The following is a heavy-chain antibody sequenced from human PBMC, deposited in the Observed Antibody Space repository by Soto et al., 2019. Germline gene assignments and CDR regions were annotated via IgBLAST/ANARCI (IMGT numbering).Heavy chain of an antibody. Sequence: PSETLSLTCTVSGGSISTYYWSWIRQPAGKGLEWIGRIYASGSTNYNPSLKSRVTMSVATSKNQFSLKLSSVTAADTAVYYCARGGMVIIPTATALDHWGQGTLVTVSS. CDR3: ARGGMVIIPTATALDH. V-gene: IGHV4-4*07. J-gene: IGHJ4*02. CDR2: IYASGST. CDR1: GGSISTYY. D-gene: IGHD2-2*01.